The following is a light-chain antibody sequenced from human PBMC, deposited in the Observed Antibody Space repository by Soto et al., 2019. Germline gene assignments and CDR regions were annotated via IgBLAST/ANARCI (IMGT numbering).Light chain of an antibody. Sequence: ETVLTQSPGTLSLSPGERATLSCRASQSVSSTHLAWYQQRPGQAPRLLIYGTSSRTTGIPDRFSGSGSGTDFALTISRLEPEDFAVYYCQQYGNSPLTFGGGTKVDIK. CDR1: QSVSSTH. CDR3: QQYGNSPLT. CDR2: GTS. J-gene: IGKJ4*01. V-gene: IGKV3-20*01.